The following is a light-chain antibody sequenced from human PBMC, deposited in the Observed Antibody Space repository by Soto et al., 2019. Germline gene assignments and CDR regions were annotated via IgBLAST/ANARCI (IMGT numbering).Light chain of an antibody. J-gene: IGLJ1*01. CDR3: QSYDSSLSGSYV. CDR2: GNS. CDR1: SSNIGAGYD. Sequence: QSVLTQPPSVSGAPGQRVTISCTGSSSNIGAGYDVHWYQQLPGTAPKLLIYGNSNQPSGVPDRFSGSKSGTSASLAITGLQAEDEADYSCQSYDSSLSGSYVFGTGTKLTVL. V-gene: IGLV1-40*01.